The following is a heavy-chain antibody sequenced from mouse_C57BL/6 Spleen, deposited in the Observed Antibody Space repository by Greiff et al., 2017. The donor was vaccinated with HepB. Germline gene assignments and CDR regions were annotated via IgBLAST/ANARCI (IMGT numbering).Heavy chain of an antibody. CDR3: ARRGENGNYRGYFDV. CDR1: GYTFTDYN. D-gene: IGHD2-1*01. CDR2: INPNNGGT. Sequence: VQLQQSGPELVKPGASVKIPCKASGYTFTDYNMDWVKQSHGKSLEWIGDINPNNGGTIYNQKFKGKATLTVDKSSSTAYMELRSLTSEDTAVYYCARRGENGNYRGYFDVWGTGTTVTVSS. V-gene: IGHV1-18*01. J-gene: IGHJ1*03.